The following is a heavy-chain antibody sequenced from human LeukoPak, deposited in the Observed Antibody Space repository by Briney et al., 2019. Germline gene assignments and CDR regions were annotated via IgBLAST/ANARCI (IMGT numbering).Heavy chain of an antibody. D-gene: IGHD5-18*01. J-gene: IGHJ4*02. CDR2: ISSSSSTI. CDR3: ARDLPTAMVTKFDY. CDR1: GFIFSQYS. Sequence: GGSLRLSCAASGFIFSQYSMNWVRQAPGKGLEWVSYISSSSSTIYYADSVKGRFTISRDNAKNSLYLQMNSLRAEDTAVYYCARDLPTAMVTKFDYWGQGTLVTVSS. V-gene: IGHV3-48*01.